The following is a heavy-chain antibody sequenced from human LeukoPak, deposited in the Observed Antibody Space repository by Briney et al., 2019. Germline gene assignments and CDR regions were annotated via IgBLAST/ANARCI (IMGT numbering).Heavy chain of an antibody. CDR3: AREPSGATSFDY. CDR2: INPNSGGT. J-gene: IGHJ4*02. Sequence: ASVKVSCKASGGTFSSYAISWVRQAPGQGLEWMGWINPNSGGTNYAQKFQGRVTMTRDTSISTAYMELSRLRSDDTAVYYCAREPSGATSFDYWGQGTLVTVSS. V-gene: IGHV1-2*02. D-gene: IGHD4-17*01. CDR1: GGTFSSYA.